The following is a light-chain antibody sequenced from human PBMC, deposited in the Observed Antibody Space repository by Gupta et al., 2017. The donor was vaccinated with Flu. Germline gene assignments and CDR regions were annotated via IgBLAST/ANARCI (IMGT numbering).Light chain of an antibody. CDR3: QQYTVSPLT. CDR2: GAS. V-gene: IGKV3-20*01. J-gene: IGKJ2*01. CDR1: PTVSSRR. Sequence: EIVLTQSPGTLSLSPGERATLSCRASPTVSSRRLAWYQQKPGQAPRLIIHGASNRAAGIPDRFSGSGSGTDFTLTISRVEPEDFAVYYCQQYTVSPLTFGQGTKLEIK.